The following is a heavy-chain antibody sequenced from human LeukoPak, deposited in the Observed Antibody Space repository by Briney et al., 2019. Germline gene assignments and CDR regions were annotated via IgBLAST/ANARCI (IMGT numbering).Heavy chain of an antibody. CDR2: ISYDGSNI. D-gene: IGHD5-18*01. J-gene: IGHJ4*02. CDR3: ARSSGYTYGLLDF. V-gene: IGHV3-30*04. CDR1: GFTFGSYA. Sequence: GRSLRLSCAASGFTFGSYAFHWVRQAPGKGLEWLAIISYDGSNINYVDSLKGRFTISRDDSEKTLYLQMNSLSAEDTAVYYCARSSGYTYGLLDFWGQGALATVSS.